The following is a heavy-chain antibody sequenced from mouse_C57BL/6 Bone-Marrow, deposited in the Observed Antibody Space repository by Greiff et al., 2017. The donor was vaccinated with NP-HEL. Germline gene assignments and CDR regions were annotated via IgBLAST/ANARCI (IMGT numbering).Heavy chain of an antibody. Sequence: QVQLQQPGAELVKPGASVKLSCKASGYTFTSYWMHWVKQTPVHGLEWIGAIDPETGGTAYNQKFKGKAILTADKSSSTAYMELRSLTSEDSAVYYCTRLRVYWGQGTTLTVSS. D-gene: IGHD2-12*01. CDR2: IDPETGGT. CDR3: TRLRVY. J-gene: IGHJ2*01. V-gene: IGHV1-15*01. CDR1: GYTFTSYW.